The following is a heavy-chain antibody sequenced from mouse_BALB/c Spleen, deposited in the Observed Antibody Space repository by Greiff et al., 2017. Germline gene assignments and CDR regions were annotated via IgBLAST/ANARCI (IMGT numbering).Heavy chain of an antibody. D-gene: IGHD3-3*01. Sequence: EVKLMESGGGLVQPGGSLRLSCATSGFTFTDYYMSWVRQPPGKALEWLGFIRNKANGYTTEYSASVKGRFTISRVNSQSILYLQMNTLRAEDSATYYCAREGGTGYFDYWGQGTTLTVSS. CDR3: AREGGTGYFDY. J-gene: IGHJ2*01. V-gene: IGHV7-3*02. CDR2: IRNKANGYTT. CDR1: GFTFTDYY.